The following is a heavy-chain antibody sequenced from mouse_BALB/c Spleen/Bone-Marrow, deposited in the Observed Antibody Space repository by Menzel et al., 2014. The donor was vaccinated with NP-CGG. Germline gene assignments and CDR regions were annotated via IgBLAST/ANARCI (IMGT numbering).Heavy chain of an antibody. CDR2: IHYSGST. CDR1: GYSITSGYS. J-gene: IGHJ1*01. D-gene: IGHD2-4*01. Sequence: EVKVEESGPDLVKPSQSLSLTCTVTGYSITSGYSWHCIRQFPGNKLEWMGYIHYSGSTNYNPSLKSRISITRDTSKNQFFLQLNSVTTEDTATYYCARSTTMTFYWYFDVWGAGTTVTVSS. CDR3: ARSTTMTFYWYFDV. V-gene: IGHV3-1*02.